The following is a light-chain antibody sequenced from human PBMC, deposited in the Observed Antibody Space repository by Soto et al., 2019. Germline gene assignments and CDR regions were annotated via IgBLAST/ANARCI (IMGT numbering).Light chain of an antibody. CDR2: EDY. CDR1: SSDVGGYDL. Sequence: QSALTQPASVSGSPGQSITVSCTGTSSDVGGYDLVSWYQQHPGKAPKLMIYEDYKRPSGVSNRFSGSKSGNTASLTISGLQAEDEADYYCCSYTSRSTFIFGGGTKLTVL. J-gene: IGLJ2*01. CDR3: CSYTSRSTFI. V-gene: IGLV2-23*02.